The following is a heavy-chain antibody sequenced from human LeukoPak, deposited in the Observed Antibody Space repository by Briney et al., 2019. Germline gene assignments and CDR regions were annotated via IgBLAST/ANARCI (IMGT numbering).Heavy chain of an antibody. Sequence: GGSLRPSCAASGFTFSSYSMNWVRQAPGKGLEWVSSISSCSSYIYYADSVKGRFTISRDNAKNSLYLQMNSLRAEDTAVYYCARDYYYDSSGYYPLGFDYWGQGTLVTVSS. J-gene: IGHJ4*02. V-gene: IGHV3-21*01. CDR1: GFTFSSYS. D-gene: IGHD3-22*01. CDR2: ISSCSSYI. CDR3: ARDYYYDSSGYYPLGFDY.